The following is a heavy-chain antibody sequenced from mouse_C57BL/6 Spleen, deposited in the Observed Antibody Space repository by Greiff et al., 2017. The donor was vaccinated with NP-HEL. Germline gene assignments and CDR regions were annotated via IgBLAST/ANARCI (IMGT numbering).Heavy chain of an antibody. V-gene: IGHV5-4*01. Sequence: EVNVVESGGGLVKPGGSLKLSCAASGFTFSSYAMSWVRQTPEKRLEWVATISDGGSYTYYPDNVKGRFTISRDNAKNNLYLQMSHLKSEDTAMYYCAREEGLLRSLYWYFDVWGTGTTVTVSS. J-gene: IGHJ1*03. D-gene: IGHD1-1*01. CDR3: AREEGLLRSLYWYFDV. CDR1: GFTFSSYA. CDR2: ISDGGSYT.